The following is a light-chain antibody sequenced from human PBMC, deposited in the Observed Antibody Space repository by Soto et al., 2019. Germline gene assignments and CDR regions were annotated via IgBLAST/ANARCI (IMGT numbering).Light chain of an antibody. J-gene: IGLJ1*01. CDR2: EVT. Sequence: QSVLTQPASVSGSPRQSITISCTGTNSDVGSYNLVSWFQQHPGKAPKLVIYEVTKRPSGVSDRFSASKSGSTASLTISGLQAEDEADYYCSSYTSSSTRGIYVFGSGTKVTVL. CDR1: NSDVGSYNL. CDR3: SSYTSSSTRGIYV. V-gene: IGLV2-14*02.